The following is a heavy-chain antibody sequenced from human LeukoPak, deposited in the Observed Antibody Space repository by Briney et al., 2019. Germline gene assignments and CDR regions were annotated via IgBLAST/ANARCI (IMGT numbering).Heavy chain of an antibody. D-gene: IGHD4-11*01. CDR2: INPNSGGT. CDR1: GYTFTGYY. J-gene: IGHJ4*02. V-gene: IGHV1-2*02. Sequence: ASVKVSCKASGYTFTGYYMHWVRQAPGQGLEWMGWINPNSGGTNYAQKFQGRVTMTRDTSISTAYMELSRLRSDDTAVYYCARGHALLSYSNYEFDYWGQGTLVTVSS. CDR3: ARGHALLSYSNYEFDY.